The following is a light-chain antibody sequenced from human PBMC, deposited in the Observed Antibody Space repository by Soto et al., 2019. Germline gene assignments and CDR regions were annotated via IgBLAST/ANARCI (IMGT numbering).Light chain of an antibody. J-gene: IGKJ2*01. V-gene: IGKV1-5*03. CDR1: QTIGTW. CDR3: QQYSVYSYT. Sequence: DIQMTQSPSTLSANVGDRVTITCRASQTIGTWLAWYQQKPGRAPTLLIYLASTLERGVPSRFSGSGSGTEFSLTISSLQPDDSATYYCQQYSVYSYTFGQGTKLEIK. CDR2: LAS.